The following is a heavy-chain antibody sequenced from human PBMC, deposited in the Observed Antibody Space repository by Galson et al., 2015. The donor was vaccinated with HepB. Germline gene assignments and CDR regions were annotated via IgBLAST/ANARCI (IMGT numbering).Heavy chain of an antibody. CDR2: ISGSGGST. V-gene: IGHV3-23*01. CDR3: AKDRELDDSSGYYYYYYGMDV. D-gene: IGHD3-22*01. CDR1: GFTFSSYA. Sequence: SLRLSCAASGFTFSSYAMSWVRQAPGKGLDWVSTISGSGGSTYYADSVKGRFTISRDNSKNTLYLQMSSLRVEDTAVYYCAKDRELDDSSGYYYYYYGMDVWGQGTTVTVSS. J-gene: IGHJ6*02.